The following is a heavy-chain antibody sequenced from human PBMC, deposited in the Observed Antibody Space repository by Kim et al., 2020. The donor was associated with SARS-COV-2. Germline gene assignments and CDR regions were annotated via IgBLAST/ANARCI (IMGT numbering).Heavy chain of an antibody. V-gene: IGHV4-39*01. D-gene: IGHD3-10*01. CDR3: ARLGGSGSYGEY. Sequence: YYTPSIKSRVTISVDTSKNQFSLKLSSVTAADTAVYYCARLGGSGSYGEYWGQGTLVTVSS. J-gene: IGHJ4*02.